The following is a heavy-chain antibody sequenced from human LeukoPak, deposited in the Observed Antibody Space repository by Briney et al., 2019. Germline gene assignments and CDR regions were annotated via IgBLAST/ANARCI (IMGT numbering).Heavy chain of an antibody. D-gene: IGHD6-19*01. CDR2: ISAYNGKT. J-gene: IGHJ4*02. Sequence: GASVKVSCKASGYTFTSYGISWVRQAPGQGLEWRGGISAYNGKTNYAQKLQGRVTMTTDTSTSTAYMALRSLRSDDTAVYYCARVPTKTSSRQWLVQVIYYFDYWGQGTLVTVSS. CDR1: GYTFTSYG. CDR3: ARVPTKTSSRQWLVQVIYYFDY. V-gene: IGHV1-18*01.